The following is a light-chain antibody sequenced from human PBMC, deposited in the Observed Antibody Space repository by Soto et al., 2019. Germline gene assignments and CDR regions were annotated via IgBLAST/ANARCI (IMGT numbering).Light chain of an antibody. CDR3: QQYNNWPPWT. J-gene: IGKJ1*01. V-gene: IGKV3-15*01. CDR1: QSVSSN. CDR2: AAS. Sequence: EIVMTQSPATLSVSPGERATLSCRASQSVSSNLAWYQQKPGQAPRLLIYAASTRATGVPARFSGSGSGTDFTLTISSLQSEDFAVYHCQQYNNWPPWTFGQGTKVEIK.